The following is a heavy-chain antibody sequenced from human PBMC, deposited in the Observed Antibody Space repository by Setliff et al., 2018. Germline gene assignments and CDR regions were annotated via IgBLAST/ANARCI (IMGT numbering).Heavy chain of an antibody. D-gene: IGHD3-10*01. J-gene: IGHJ5*02. CDR3: ATDGPVLNGDYIS. V-gene: IGHV4-4*07. Sequence: PSETLSLTCTVSGGSVKSHYWTWIRQPAGKGLEWIGHIYTTGRTDYNPSLKSRVTISVDKSKNQFSLSLRSVTAADTAVYYCATDGPVLNGDYISWGQGTLVTVSS. CDR2: IYTTGRT. CDR1: GGSVKSHY.